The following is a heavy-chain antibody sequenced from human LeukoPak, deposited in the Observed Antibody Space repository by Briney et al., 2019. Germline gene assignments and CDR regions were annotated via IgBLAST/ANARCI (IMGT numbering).Heavy chain of an antibody. CDR3: ARGGIAAAGPDY. D-gene: IGHD6-13*01. CDR1: GFTVSSNY. V-gene: IGHV3-53*01. J-gene: IGHJ4*02. CDR2: IYSGGST. Sequence: GGSLRLSCVASGFTVSSNYMSWVRQAPGKGLEWVSVIYSGGSTYYADSVKGRFTISRDNSKNTLYLQMNSLRAEDTTVYYCARGGIAAAGPDYWGQGTLVTVSS.